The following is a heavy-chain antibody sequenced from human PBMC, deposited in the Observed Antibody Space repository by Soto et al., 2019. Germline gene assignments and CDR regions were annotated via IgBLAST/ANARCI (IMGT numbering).Heavy chain of an antibody. CDR3: AKDDRGRITIFGVVISQ. CDR2: ISGSGGST. CDR1: GFTFSSYA. V-gene: IGHV3-23*01. Sequence: EVQLLESGGGLVQPGGSLRLSCAASGFTFSSYAMSWVRQAPGKGLEWVSAISGSGGSTYYADSVKGRFTISRDNSKNTLYLQMNSLRAEDTAVYYCAKDDRGRITIFGVVISQWGQGTLVTVSS. J-gene: IGHJ4*02. D-gene: IGHD3-3*01.